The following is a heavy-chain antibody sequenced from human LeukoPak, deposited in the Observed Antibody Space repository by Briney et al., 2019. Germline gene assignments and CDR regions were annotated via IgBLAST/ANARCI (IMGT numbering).Heavy chain of an antibody. CDR1: GGSISSYS. Sequence: SETLSLTCTVSGGSISSYSWSWIRQPAGKGLEWLGRIYTSGSINYNPSLKSRVTMSVDTSKNQFSLKMSSVTAADTAVYYCAREAVGATSFDYWGQGTLVTVSS. J-gene: IGHJ4*02. D-gene: IGHD1-26*01. V-gene: IGHV4-4*07. CDR2: IYTSGSI. CDR3: AREAVGATSFDY.